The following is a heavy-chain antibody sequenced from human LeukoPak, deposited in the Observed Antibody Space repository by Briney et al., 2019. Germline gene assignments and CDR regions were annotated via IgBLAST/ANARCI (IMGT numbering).Heavy chain of an antibody. D-gene: IGHD1-1*01. CDR3: ARAESWTGTTDYYYMDV. Sequence: ASVKVSCKASGYTFTSYDINWVRQATGQGLEWVGWMNPKSANTGYAQKFQGRVTMTRNTSISTAYMELSSLRSEDTAVYYCARAESWTGTTDYYYMDVWGKGTTVTVSS. V-gene: IGHV1-8*01. CDR2: MNPKSANT. J-gene: IGHJ6*03. CDR1: GYTFTSYD.